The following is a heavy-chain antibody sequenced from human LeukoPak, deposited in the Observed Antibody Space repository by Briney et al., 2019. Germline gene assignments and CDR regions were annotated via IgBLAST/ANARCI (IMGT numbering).Heavy chain of an antibody. D-gene: IGHD3-10*01. CDR1: GGSISSSSYY. V-gene: IGHV4-39*07. CDR2: IYYSGST. Sequence: SETLSLTCTVSGGSISSSSYYWGWIRQPPGKGLEWIGSIYYSGSTYYNPSHKSRVTISVDTSKNQFSLKLSSVTAADTAVYYCARDRGVTMVRGVMVDYWGQGTLVTVSS. CDR3: ARDRGVTMVRGVMVDY. J-gene: IGHJ4*02.